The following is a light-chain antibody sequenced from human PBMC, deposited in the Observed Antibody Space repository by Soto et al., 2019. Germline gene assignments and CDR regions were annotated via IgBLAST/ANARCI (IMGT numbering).Light chain of an antibody. CDR2: KAS. V-gene: IGKV1-5*03. J-gene: IGKJ1*01. CDR1: QSISFW. Sequence: DIQMTQSPSTLSASVGDRVTITCRASQSISFWLAWYQQKPGKAPNLLIYKASDLDGGVPSRFSGSGSGTEFTLTISSLQPDDFATYYCQQYNTFPWTFGQGTQVEIK. CDR3: QQYNTFPWT.